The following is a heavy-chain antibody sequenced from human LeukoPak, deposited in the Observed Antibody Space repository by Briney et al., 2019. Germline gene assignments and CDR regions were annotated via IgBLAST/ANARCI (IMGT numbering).Heavy chain of an antibody. J-gene: IGHJ4*02. CDR3: AKDGGLWVSAHWGDS. CDR1: GFTFSSYA. Sequence: GGSLRLSCATSGFTFSSYAMSWVRQAPGKGLEWVSTITTSDGNTYYADSVKGRFTVSRDNSKNTLFLQMNSLRAEDTAVYYCAKDGGLWVSAHWGDSWGRGTLVTVSS. CDR2: ITTSDGNT. D-gene: IGHD7-27*01. V-gene: IGHV3-23*01.